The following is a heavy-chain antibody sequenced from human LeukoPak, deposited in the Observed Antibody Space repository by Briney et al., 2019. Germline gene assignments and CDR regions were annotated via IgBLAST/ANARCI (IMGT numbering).Heavy chain of an antibody. J-gene: IGHJ5*02. CDR3: TRSPVRLNWFDP. V-gene: IGHV3-49*04. CDR2: IRSKVYGGTT. CDR1: GFTFSTSW. Sequence: GGSLRLSCAASGFTFSTSWMTWVRQAPGKGLEWVSFIRSKVYGGTTEYAASVKGRFIISRDDSKSIAYLQMNSLKTEDTAVYYCTRSPVRLNWFDPWGQGTLVIVSS.